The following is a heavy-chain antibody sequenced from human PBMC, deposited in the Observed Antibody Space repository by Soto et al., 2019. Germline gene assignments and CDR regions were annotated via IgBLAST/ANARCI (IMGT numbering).Heavy chain of an antibody. CDR1: GFTFSSYS. CDR2: ISSSSSYI. D-gene: IGHD4-17*01. CDR3: ASGPTGCHRHGGYYYGMDV. Sequence: GGSLRLSCAASGFTFSSYSMNWVRQAPGKGLEWVSSISSSSSYIYYADSVKGRFTISRDNAKNSLYLQMNSLRAEDTAVYYCASGPTGCHRHGGYYYGMDVWDQGTTVTVSS. V-gene: IGHV3-21*01. J-gene: IGHJ6*02.